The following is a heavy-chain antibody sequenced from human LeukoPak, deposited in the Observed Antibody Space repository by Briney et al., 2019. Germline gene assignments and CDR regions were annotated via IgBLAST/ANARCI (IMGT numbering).Heavy chain of an antibody. D-gene: IGHD4-17*01. CDR3: ARDHSTVTTWVDY. J-gene: IGHJ4*02. Sequence: PGGSLRLSCAASGFTFSTYEMNWVRQAPGKGLEWISYISNSGTTIYYADSVKGRFTISRDNAKNSLYLQMNSLRAEDTAVYYCARDHSTVTTWVDYWGQGTLVTVSS. CDR2: ISNSGTTI. V-gene: IGHV3-48*03. CDR1: GFTFSTYE.